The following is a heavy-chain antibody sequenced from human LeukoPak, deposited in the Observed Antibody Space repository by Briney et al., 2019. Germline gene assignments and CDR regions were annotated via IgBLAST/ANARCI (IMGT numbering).Heavy chain of an antibody. V-gene: IGHV1-69*04. CDR1: GGTFSSYA. J-gene: IGHJ4*02. Sequence: GASVKVSCKASGGTFSSYAISWVRQAPGQGLEWMGRIIPILGIANYAQKFQGRVTITADKSTSTAYMELSSLRSGDTAVYYCARAAAVSDFWSGYYVGVLDYWGQGTLVTVSS. CDR3: ARAAAVSDFWSGYYVGVLDY. D-gene: IGHD3-3*01. CDR2: IIPILGIA.